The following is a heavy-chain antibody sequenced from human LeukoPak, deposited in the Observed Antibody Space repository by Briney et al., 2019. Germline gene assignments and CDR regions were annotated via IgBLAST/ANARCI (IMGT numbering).Heavy chain of an antibody. CDR3: ARGESPSRSYSSGWYYY. CDR2: INPNSGDT. J-gene: IGHJ4*02. D-gene: IGHD6-19*01. CDR1: GYTFSDYY. V-gene: IGHV1-2*02. Sequence: ASVKVSCKTSGYTFSDYYIHWIRQAPGQGLEWVGWINPNSGDTDYAQKFQGRVTVTRDTSISTAYMELRSLRSDDTAVYYCARGESPSRSYSSGWYYYWGQGTLVTVSS.